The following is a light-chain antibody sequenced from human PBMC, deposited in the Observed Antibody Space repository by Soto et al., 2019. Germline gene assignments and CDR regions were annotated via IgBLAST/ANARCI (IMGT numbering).Light chain of an antibody. CDR3: VQRTTWPWT. V-gene: IGKV3-11*01. J-gene: IGKJ1*01. Sequence: EIVLTQSPGTLSLSPGERATLSCRASQSVSVHLAWYQQKPGQAPRLLIYDASNRATGIPARFSGSGSGTDFTLNISSLEPEDFAVYHCVQRTTWPWTCCQGSKVEIK. CDR1: QSVSVH. CDR2: DAS.